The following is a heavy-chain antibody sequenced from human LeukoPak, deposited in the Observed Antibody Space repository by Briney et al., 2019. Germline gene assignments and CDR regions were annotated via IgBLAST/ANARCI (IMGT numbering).Heavy chain of an antibody. CDR2: ISSSSSYI. J-gene: IGHJ4*02. CDR3: ARALDIVATITPIDY. V-gene: IGHV3-21*01. D-gene: IGHD5-12*01. CDR1: GFTFSSYS. Sequence: GGSLRLSCAASGFTFSSYSMNWVRQAPGKGLEWVSPISSSSSYIYYAGSVKGRFTISRDNAKNSLYLQINSLRAEDTAVYYCARALDIVATITPIDYWGQGTLVTVSS.